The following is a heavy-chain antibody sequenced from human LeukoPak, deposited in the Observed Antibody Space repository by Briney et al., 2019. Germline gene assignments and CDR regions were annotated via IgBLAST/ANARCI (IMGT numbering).Heavy chain of an antibody. CDR2: IYYRGST. Sequence: PSETLSLTCTVSFGSIASYYWSWIRQPPGKGLEWIGYIYYRGSTNYNPSLKSRVSISLDMSKNQLSLKLNSVTAADTAVYYCVRGRDYYDSSGYGTFDIWGKGTMVTVSS. CDR3: VRGRDYYDSSGYGTFDI. CDR1: FGSIASYY. J-gene: IGHJ3*02. V-gene: IGHV4-59*01. D-gene: IGHD3-22*01.